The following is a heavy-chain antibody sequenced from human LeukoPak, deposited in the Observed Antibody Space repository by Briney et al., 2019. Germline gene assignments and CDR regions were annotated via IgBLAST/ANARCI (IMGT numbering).Heavy chain of an antibody. V-gene: IGHV4-4*07. CDR1: GGSISSYY. J-gene: IGHJ6*03. Sequence: PSETLSLTCTVSGGSISSYYWTWIRQPAGKGLEWIGRIYTSGSTNYNPSLKSRVTMSVDTSKNQFSLKLSSVTAADTAVYYCARVLLVPADYYYMDVWGKGTTVTVSS. CDR2: IYTSGST. CDR3: ARVLLVPADYYYMDV. D-gene: IGHD2-2*01.